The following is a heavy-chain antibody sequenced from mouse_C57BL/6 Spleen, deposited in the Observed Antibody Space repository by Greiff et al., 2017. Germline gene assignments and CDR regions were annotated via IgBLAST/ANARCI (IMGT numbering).Heavy chain of an antibody. V-gene: IGHV1-52*01. J-gene: IGHJ2*01. CDR3: ARSPDGYSDY. CDR2: IDPSDSET. CDR1: GYTFTSYW. Sequence: QVQLKQPGAELVRPGSSVKLSCKASGYTFTSYWMHWVKQRPIQGLEWIGNIDPSDSETHYNQKFKDKATLTVDKSSSTAYMQLSSLTSEDSAVYYCARSPDGYSDYWGQGTTLTVSS. D-gene: IGHD2-3*01.